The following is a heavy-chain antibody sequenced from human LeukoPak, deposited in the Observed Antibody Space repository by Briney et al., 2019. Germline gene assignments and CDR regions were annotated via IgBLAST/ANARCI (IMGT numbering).Heavy chain of an antibody. CDR2: IKQDGSEK. Sequence: PGRSLRLSCAASGFTFSSYWMSWVRQAPGKGLEWVANIKQDGSEKYYVDSVKGRFTISRDNAKNSLYLQMNSLRAEDTAVYYCARRPIYDSSGYYCDYWGQGTLVTVSS. CDR1: GFTFSSYW. V-gene: IGHV3-7*03. CDR3: ARRPIYDSSGYYCDY. J-gene: IGHJ4*02. D-gene: IGHD3-22*01.